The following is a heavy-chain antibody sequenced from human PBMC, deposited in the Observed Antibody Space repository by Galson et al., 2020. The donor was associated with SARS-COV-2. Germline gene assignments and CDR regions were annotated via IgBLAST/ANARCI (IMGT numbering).Heavy chain of an antibody. CDR3: AREGGYCTDTTCYDLFDP. D-gene: IGHD2-2*01. J-gene: IGHJ5*02. Sequence: ASVKVSCKASGYRFTTNAIHWVRQAPGQSLEWMGWINTANGNTKYSQKFQGRVTIARDTSATTAFMELSSLRSEDTAIYYCAREGGYCTDTTCYDLFDPWGQGTLVTVSS. V-gene: IGHV1-3*04. CDR2: INTANGNT. CDR1: GYRFTTNA.